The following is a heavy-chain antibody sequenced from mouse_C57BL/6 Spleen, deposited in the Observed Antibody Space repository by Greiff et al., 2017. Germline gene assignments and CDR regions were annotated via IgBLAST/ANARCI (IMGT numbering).Heavy chain of an antibody. D-gene: IGHD3-2*02. CDR2: IDPADGDT. V-gene: IGHV14-4*01. Sequence: VQLQQSGAELVRPGASVKLSCTASGFTITDDYMHWVKQRPEQGLEWIGWIDPADGDTEYASKFQGKATITADKSSNTAYMQLSSLTSEDTAVXYCTRTAQATLDYWGQGTTVTVSS. J-gene: IGHJ2*01. CDR1: GFTITDDY. CDR3: TRTAQATLDY.